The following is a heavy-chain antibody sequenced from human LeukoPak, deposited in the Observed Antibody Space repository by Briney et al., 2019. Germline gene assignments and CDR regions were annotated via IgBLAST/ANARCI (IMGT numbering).Heavy chain of an antibody. D-gene: IGHD6-19*01. CDR2: ISSSSSTI. V-gene: IGHV3-48*01. Sequence: GGSLRLSCAASGFTFSSYWMSWVRQAPGKGLEWVSYISSSSSTIYYADSVKGRFTISRDNAKNSLYLQMNSLRADDTAVYYCARAMAVAGTYFDYWGQGTLVTVSS. CDR3: ARAMAVAGTYFDY. J-gene: IGHJ4*02. CDR1: GFTFSSYW.